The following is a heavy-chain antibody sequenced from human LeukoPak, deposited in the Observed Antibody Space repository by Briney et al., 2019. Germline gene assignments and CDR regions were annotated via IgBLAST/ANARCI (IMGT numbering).Heavy chain of an antibody. D-gene: IGHD3-22*01. CDR2: ISSNGGST. CDR1: GFTFSSYA. CDR3: ARDFGFSPSSGYSFDY. Sequence: GGSLRLSCSASGFTFSSYAMHWVRQAPGKGLEYVSAISSNGGSTYYADSVKGRFTISRDNSKNTLYLQMNSLRAEDTAVYYCARDFGFSPSSGYSFDYWGRGTLVTVSS. J-gene: IGHJ4*02. V-gene: IGHV3-64*04.